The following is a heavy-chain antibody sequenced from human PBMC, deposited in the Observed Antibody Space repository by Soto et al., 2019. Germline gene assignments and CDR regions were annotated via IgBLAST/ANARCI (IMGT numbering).Heavy chain of an antibody. D-gene: IGHD3-10*01. CDR1: GFTFNNYA. CDR2: ISGGGDTT. Sequence: EVQLLESGGGLVQPGGSLRLSCAASGFTFNNYAMTWVRQAPGKGLGWVSAISGGGDTTSYADSVKGRFTVSRDGSKNTLYRQMSSLRAEDTALYYCAKGRGGSGSLTPRVDFWGQGTLVTVSS. J-gene: IGHJ4*02. V-gene: IGHV3-23*01. CDR3: AKGRGGSGSLTPRVDF.